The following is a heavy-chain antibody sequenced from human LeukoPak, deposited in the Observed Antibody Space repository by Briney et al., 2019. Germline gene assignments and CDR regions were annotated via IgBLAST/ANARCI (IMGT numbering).Heavy chain of an antibody. D-gene: IGHD6-13*01. CDR3: AKDQSREQLVPHDAFDI. J-gene: IGHJ3*02. Sequence: SGGALRLSCTVSGFTFVDYSMTWVRQAPGKGLEWVAFIRYDGSNKYYADSVKGRFTISRDNSKNTLYLQMNSLRAEDTAVYYCAKDQSREQLVPHDAFDIWGQGTMVTVSS. V-gene: IGHV3-30*02. CDR1: GFTFVDYS. CDR2: IRYDGSNK.